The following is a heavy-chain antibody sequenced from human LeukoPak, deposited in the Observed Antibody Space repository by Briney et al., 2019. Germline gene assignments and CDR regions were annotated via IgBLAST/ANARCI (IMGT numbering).Heavy chain of an antibody. J-gene: IGHJ5*02. D-gene: IGHD6-19*01. CDR2: IYSGGST. CDR3: AREGSGWPSRGWFDP. Sequence: GSLRLSCAAAGVTVGSNYMSWVRQAPGKGLEWVSVIYSGGSTYYADSVKGRFTISRDNSKNTLYLQMNSLRAEDTAVYYCAREGSGWPSRGWFDPWGQGTLVTVSS. V-gene: IGHV3-66*01. CDR1: GVTVGSNY.